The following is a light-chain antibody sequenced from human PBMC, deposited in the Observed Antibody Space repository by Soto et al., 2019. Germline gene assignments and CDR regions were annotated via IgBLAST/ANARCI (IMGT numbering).Light chain of an antibody. CDR2: EVS. Sequence: QSALTQPPSASGSPGQSVTISCTGTSSDVGGYNYVSWYQQHPGNAPKLMIYEVSKRPSGVPDRFSGSKSGNTASLTVSGLHADAEADYYCSSSAGSNRVFGTGTKVTVL. V-gene: IGLV2-8*01. J-gene: IGLJ1*01. CDR3: SSSAGSNRV. CDR1: SSDVGGYNY.